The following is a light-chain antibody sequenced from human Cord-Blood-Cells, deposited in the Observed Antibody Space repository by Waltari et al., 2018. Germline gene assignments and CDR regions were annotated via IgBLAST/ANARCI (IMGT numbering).Light chain of an antibody. Sequence: EIVLTQPPPTLSSSPGERATLSCSASKGVSSYLAWYQQKPGQAPRLLIYDASNRATGIPARFSGSGSGTDFTLTISSLEPEDFAVYYCQQRSNWPLTFGGGTKVEIK. V-gene: IGKV3-11*01. CDR3: QQRSNWPLT. J-gene: IGKJ4*01. CDR2: DAS. CDR1: KGVSSY.